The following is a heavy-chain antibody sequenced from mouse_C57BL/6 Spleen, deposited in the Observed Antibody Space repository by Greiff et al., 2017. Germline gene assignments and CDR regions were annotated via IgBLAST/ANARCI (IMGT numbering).Heavy chain of an antibody. V-gene: IGHV1-62-2*01. CDR2: FYPGSGSI. CDR1: GYTFTEYT. Sequence: VQLVESGAELVKPGASVKLSCKASGYTFTEYTIHWVKQRSGQGLEWIGWFYPGSGSIKYNEKFKGKATLTADKSSSTVYMELSRLTSEDSAVYFFERHAEGGLIPGTWFAYWGQGTLVTVSA. CDR3: ERHAEGGLIPGTWFAY. J-gene: IGHJ3*01. D-gene: IGHD1-1*01.